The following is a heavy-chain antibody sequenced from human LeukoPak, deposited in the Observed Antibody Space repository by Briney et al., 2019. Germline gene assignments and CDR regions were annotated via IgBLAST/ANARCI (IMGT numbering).Heavy chain of an antibody. CDR1: GGSISSYY. V-gene: IGHV4-59*01. Sequence: PSETLSLTCTVSGGSISSYYWSWIRQPPGKGLEWIGYIYYSGSTNYNPSLKSRVTISVGTSKNQFSLKLSSVTAADTAVYYCAREKAVAGVDYWGQGTLVTVSS. CDR3: AREKAVAGVDY. J-gene: IGHJ4*02. D-gene: IGHD6-19*01. CDR2: IYYSGST.